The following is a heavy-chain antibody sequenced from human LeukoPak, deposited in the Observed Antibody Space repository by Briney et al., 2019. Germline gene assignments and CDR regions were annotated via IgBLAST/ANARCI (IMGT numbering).Heavy chain of an antibody. CDR2: MYHTGTT. D-gene: IGHD2-15*01. J-gene: IGHJ5*02. CDR1: GDSISSSYW. Sequence: PSGTLSLTCAVSGDSISSSYWWSWVRPPPGKGLEWIGEMYHTGTTNYNPSLKNRVTISIDKSKNQFSLKLNSVTAADSAMYYCARVVVVSATLKDWFDPWGQGTLVTVSS. CDR3: ARVVVVSATLKDWFDP. V-gene: IGHV4-4*02.